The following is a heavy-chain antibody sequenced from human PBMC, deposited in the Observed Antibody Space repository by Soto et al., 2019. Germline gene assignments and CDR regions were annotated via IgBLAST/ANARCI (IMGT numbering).Heavy chain of an antibody. J-gene: IGHJ4*02. CDR1: GFTFSSYA. D-gene: IGHD2-21*02. CDR3: AKDCGGDCCYYFDY. V-gene: IGHV3-23*01. Sequence: GGSLRLSCAASGFTFSSYAMSWVRQAQGKGLEWVSAISGSGGSTYYADSVKGRFTISRDNSKNTLYLQMNSLRAEDTAVYYCAKDCGGDCCYYFDYWGQGTLVTVSS. CDR2: ISGSGGST.